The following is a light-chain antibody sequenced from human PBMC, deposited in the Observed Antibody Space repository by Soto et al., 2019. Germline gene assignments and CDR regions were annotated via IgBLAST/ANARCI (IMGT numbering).Light chain of an antibody. J-gene: IGLJ2*01. CDR1: RLNIGSNL. CDR2: SNV. Sequence: QSVLTQTPSASGTPGQRVISSCSGGRLNIGSNLVNWYQQLPGTARKLLIYSNVQRPSVVPDRFSGSKSGTSASLAIGGLQSEADADYYCAAWDDNLKGVIVGGGTEVTVL. V-gene: IGLV1-44*01. CDR3: AAWDDNLKGVI.